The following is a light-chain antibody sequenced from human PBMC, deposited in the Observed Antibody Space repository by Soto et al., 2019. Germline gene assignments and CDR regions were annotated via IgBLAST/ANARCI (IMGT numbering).Light chain of an antibody. J-gene: IGLJ1*01. CDR2: DVS. CDR1: SSDVGGYNY. V-gene: IGLV2-14*03. CDR3: SSYTTSNTRQIV. Sequence: QSVLTQPASVSGSPGQSITISCTGTSSDVGGYNYVSWYQHHPGKAPKLMIFDVSNRPSGVSNRFSGSKSGNTASLTISGLQPEDEADYHCSSYTTSNTRQIVFGTGTKLTVL.